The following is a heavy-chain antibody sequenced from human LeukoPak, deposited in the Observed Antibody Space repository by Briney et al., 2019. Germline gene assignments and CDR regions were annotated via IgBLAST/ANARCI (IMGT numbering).Heavy chain of an antibody. Sequence: GSLRLSCAASGFTFSSYAMHWVRQAPGKGLEWVAVISYDGSTKYYADSVKGRFTISRDNSKNTLYLQMSSLRAEDTAVYYCARGLPPVMKYYFDYWGQGTLVTVSS. CDR2: ISYDGSTK. CDR1: GFTFSSYA. D-gene: IGHD4-11*01. CDR3: ARGLPPVMKYYFDY. J-gene: IGHJ4*02. V-gene: IGHV3-30-3*01.